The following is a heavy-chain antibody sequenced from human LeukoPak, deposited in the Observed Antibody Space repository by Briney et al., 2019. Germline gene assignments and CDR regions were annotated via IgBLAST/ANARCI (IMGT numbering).Heavy chain of an antibody. J-gene: IGHJ3*02. CDR3: AKVYLGAFDI. CDR1: GFTFSSYE. V-gene: IGHV3-21*04. D-gene: IGHD2-2*01. Sequence: GGSLRLSCAASGFTFSSYEMNWVRQAPGKGLEWVSSISSSSYIYYADSVKGRFTISRDNAKNSLYLQMNSLRAEDTAVYYCAKVYLGAFDIWGQGTMVTVSS. CDR2: ISSSSYI.